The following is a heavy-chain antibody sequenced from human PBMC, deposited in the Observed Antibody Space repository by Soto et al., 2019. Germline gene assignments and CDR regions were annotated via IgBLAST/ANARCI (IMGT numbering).Heavy chain of an antibody. CDR1: GFTFSSYG. CDR2: IWYDGSNK. CDR3: ARDQRTRSPYSSSSSFDY. Sequence: GGSLRLSCAASGFTFSSYGMHWVRQAPGKGLEWVAVIWYDGSNKYYADSVKGRFTISRDNSKNTLYLQMNSLRAEDTAVYYCARDQRTRSPYSSSSSFDYWGQGTLVTVSS. J-gene: IGHJ4*02. V-gene: IGHV3-33*01. D-gene: IGHD6-6*01.